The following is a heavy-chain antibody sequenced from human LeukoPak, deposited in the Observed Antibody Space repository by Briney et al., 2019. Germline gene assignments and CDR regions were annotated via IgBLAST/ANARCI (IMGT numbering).Heavy chain of an antibody. V-gene: IGHV3-23*01. CDR3: ATTLGSYDSSGRYYYYYYMGV. Sequence: GGSLRLSCAASGFTFSSYAMSWVRQAPGKGLEWVSAISGSGGSTYYADSVKGRFTISRDNSKNTLYLQMNSLRAEDTAVYYCATTLGSYDSSGRYYYYYYMGVWGKGTTVTVSS. CDR1: GFTFSSYA. D-gene: IGHD3-22*01. J-gene: IGHJ6*03. CDR2: ISGSGGST.